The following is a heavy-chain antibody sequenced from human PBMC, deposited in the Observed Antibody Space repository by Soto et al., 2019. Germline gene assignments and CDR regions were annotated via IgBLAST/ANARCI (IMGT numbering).Heavy chain of an antibody. D-gene: IGHD3-16*01. CDR1: GYTFTNFG. V-gene: IGHV1-18*01. Sequence: QVQLVQSGAEVKKPGASVKVSCKASGYTFTNFGISWVRQAPGQGLEWMGWISAYNGNTNYAQKFKGRVTMTTDTSMSTAYMEVRSLRFDDTSGYYCARGGTPIDYWCPGTLVTVSS. CDR2: ISAYNGNT. CDR3: ARGGTPIDY. J-gene: IGHJ4*02.